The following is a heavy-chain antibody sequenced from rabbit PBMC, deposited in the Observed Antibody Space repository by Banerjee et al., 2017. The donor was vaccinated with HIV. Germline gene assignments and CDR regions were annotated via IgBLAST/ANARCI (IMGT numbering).Heavy chain of an antibody. CDR2: IYTGSDYT. V-gene: IGHV1S21*01. CDR1: GIHFSSYG. D-gene: IGHD6-1*01. Sequence: ESGGGLVQPGESLKLSCKASGIHFSSYGMSWVRQAPQKGLEWIGCIYTGSDYTYYASWAKGRFTISKTSSTVDLKMTSLTAADTATYFCARGYTFTYAAYAYAMTRLDLWGQGTLVTVS. CDR3: ARGYTFTYAAYAYAMTRLDL. J-gene: IGHJ3*01.